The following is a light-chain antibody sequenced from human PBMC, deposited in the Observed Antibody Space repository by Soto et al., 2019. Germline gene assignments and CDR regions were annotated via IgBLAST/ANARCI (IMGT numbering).Light chain of an antibody. CDR3: QQLYSYSS. Sequence: DIQLTQSPSFVSASVGERVTITYRASQDISRYLAWYQQKPGEAPKLLISAASTLHSGVPSRFSGSGSGTEFTLTVSYLLPEDFATYYCQQLYSYSSFGQGTRLESK. V-gene: IGKV1-9*01. CDR1: QDISRY. J-gene: IGKJ5*01. CDR2: AAS.